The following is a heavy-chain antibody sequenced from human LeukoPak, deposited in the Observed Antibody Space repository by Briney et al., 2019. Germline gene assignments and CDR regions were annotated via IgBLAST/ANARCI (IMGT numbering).Heavy chain of an antibody. J-gene: IGHJ4*02. V-gene: IGHV1-18*01. D-gene: IGHD3-16*02. CDR1: GYRFTTYG. CDR3: ARWYFDYIWGTHRYDYFDY. Sequence: ASVRVSCKASGYRFTTYGVTWVRQAPGQGLEWLGWINGYNGDTKYVERVQGRVTMTIDTSTSTAYMELRSLRSDDTAVYYCARWYFDYIWGTHRYDYFDYWGQGTLVTVSS. CDR2: INGYNGDT.